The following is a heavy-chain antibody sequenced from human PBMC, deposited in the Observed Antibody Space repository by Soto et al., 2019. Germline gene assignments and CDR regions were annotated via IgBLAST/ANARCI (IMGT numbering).Heavy chain of an antibody. V-gene: IGHV4-59*01. D-gene: IGHD2-15*01. CDR1: GGSITSYY. J-gene: IGHJ4*02. CDR2: IYSSGST. CDR3: AATPRY. Sequence: QVQLQESGPGLVKPSETLSLTCTVSGGSITSYYWNWIRQPPGKGLEWIGYIYSSGSTNYNPSLKGRVTMSLDTSKNQVSLHVTSVTAADTAVYYCAATPRYWGQGRLVTVSS.